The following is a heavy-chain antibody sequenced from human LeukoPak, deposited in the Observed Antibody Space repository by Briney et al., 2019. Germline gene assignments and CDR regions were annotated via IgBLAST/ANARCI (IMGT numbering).Heavy chain of an antibody. CDR1: GFTFSDYA. CDR3: ARDSLYCSSTSCEAFDI. J-gene: IGHJ3*02. Sequence: GGSLRLSCAASGFTFSDYAMHWVRQAPGKGLVWVSRINTAASSTSYADAVKGRFTIYRDNSKNTLYLQMSSLRADDTAVYYCARDSLYCSSTSCEAFDIWGQGTMVTVSS. D-gene: IGHD2-2*01. CDR2: INTAASST. V-gene: IGHV3-74*01.